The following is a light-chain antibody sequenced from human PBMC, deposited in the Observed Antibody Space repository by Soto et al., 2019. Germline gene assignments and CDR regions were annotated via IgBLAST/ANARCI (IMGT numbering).Light chain of an antibody. J-gene: IGLJ3*02. V-gene: IGLV1-40*01. CDR3: QSHDSNLSNWV. Sequence: QLVLTQPPSVSGAPGQRVTISCTGSSSDIGAGYYVHWYQQVPGTAPKLLIYGNTNRPSGVPDRFSGSKSGTSASLAITGLQAEDEADYYCQSHDSNLSNWVFGGGTKVTVL. CDR1: SSDIGAGYY. CDR2: GNT.